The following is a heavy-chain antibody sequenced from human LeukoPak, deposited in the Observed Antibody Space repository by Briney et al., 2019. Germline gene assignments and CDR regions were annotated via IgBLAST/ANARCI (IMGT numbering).Heavy chain of an antibody. V-gene: IGHV1-69*13. Sequence: GASVKVSCKASGGTFSSYAISWVRQAPGQGLEWMGGIIPIFGTANYAQKFQGRVTITADESTSTAYMELSSLRSEDTAVYYCARPGYNYGWTRKPYWYFDLWGRGTLVTVSS. J-gene: IGHJ2*01. CDR1: GGTFSSYA. CDR2: IIPIFGTA. CDR3: ARPGYNYGWTRKPYWYFDL. D-gene: IGHD5-18*01.